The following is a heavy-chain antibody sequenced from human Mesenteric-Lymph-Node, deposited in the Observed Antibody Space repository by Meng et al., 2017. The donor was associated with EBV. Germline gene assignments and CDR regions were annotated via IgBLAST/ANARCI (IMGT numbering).Heavy chain of an antibody. J-gene: IGHJ4*02. D-gene: IGHD1-26*01. CDR3: ARSAGGDYFDY. CDR2: IYHSGTT. CDR1: GGSIISGGYS. Sequence: QLPLQESGSGLVRPSQTLSLTCAVSGGSIISGGYSWSWTRQAPGKGLEWIGFIYHSGTTYLNPSLRSRVNLSVDTSKNQFSLNLRSVSAADTAIYYCARSAGGDYFDYWGQGTLVTVSS. V-gene: IGHV4-30-2*01.